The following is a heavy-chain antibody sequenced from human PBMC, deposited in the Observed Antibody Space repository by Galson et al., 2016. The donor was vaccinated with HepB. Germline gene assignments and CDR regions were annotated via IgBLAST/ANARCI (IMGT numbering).Heavy chain of an antibody. V-gene: IGHV6-1*01. Sequence: CAISGDSVSSHSAAWNWIRQSPSRGLGWLGRTYYRSKWYYDYAVPVKSRITINPDTSKNQFSLHLNSVTPEDTAVYYCARDLGGACGTGRSLDYWGQGTLVTVSS. D-gene: IGHD1-1*01. CDR3: ARDLGGACGTGRSLDY. J-gene: IGHJ4*02. CDR1: GDSVSSHSAA. CDR2: TYYRSKWYY.